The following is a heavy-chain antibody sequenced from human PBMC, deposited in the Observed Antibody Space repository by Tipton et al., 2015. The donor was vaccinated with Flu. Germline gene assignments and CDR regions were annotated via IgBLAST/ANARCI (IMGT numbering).Heavy chain of an antibody. CDR1: NYSITSGYY. Sequence: PGLVKPSETLSLTCSVSNYSITSGYYWGWIRQPAGKGLEWIGRIYSSGYTNYNPSLQSRVTISIDSSRNQFSLKVTSVTAADTAVYYCARDLPGDPGWFDPWGQGTLVSVSS. CDR3: ARDLPGDPGWFDP. V-gene: IGHV4-38-2*02. CDR2: IYSSGYT. D-gene: IGHD1-1*01. J-gene: IGHJ5*02.